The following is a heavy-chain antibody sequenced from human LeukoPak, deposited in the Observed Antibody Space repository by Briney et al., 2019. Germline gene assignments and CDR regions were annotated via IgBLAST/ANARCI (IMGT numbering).Heavy chain of an antibody. V-gene: IGHV1-69*13. J-gene: IGHJ6*02. Sequence: SGKVSCKASGGTFSSHAISWVRQAPGQGLEWMGGIIPIFGTANYAQKFQGRVTITADESTSTAYMELSRLRSEDTAVYYCARVSYCGGDCYFYYYYGMDVWGQGTTVTVSS. CDR1: GGTFSSHA. CDR3: ARVSYCGGDCYFYYYYGMDV. D-gene: IGHD2-21*02. CDR2: IIPIFGTA.